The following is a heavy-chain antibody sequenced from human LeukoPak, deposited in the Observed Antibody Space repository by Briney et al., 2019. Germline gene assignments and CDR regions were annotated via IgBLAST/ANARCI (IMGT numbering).Heavy chain of an antibody. Sequence: GGSLRLSCAASGFTVSSNYMSWVRQAPGKGLEWVSVIYSGGSTYYADSVKGRFTISRDNSKNTLYLQMNSLRAEDTAVYYCARDLDFYGMDVWGQGTTVTVSS. CDR1: GFTVSSNY. J-gene: IGHJ6*02. D-gene: IGHD3-3*01. CDR2: IYSGGST. CDR3: ARDLDFYGMDV. V-gene: IGHV3-66*01.